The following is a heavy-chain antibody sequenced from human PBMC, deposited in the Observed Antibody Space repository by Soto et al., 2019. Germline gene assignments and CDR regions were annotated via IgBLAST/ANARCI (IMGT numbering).Heavy chain of an antibody. V-gene: IGHV3-23*01. CDR1: GFTFSAYA. J-gene: IGHJ2*01. CDR2: IHGGGGAT. D-gene: IGHD1-1*01. CDR3: AKFEGHPLEYWYLDF. Sequence: EVQLLESGGGLVQPGGSLRLSCAASGFTFSAYAMGWVRQAPGKGLELVSTIHGGGGATHYADSVKGRFTISRDDSKNTLYAQMNSLRAEDTAVYFCAKFEGHPLEYWYLDFWGCGTRVTVSS.